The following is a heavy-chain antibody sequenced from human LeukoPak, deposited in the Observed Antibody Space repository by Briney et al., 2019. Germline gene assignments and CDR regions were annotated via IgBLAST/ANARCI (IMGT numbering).Heavy chain of an antibody. V-gene: IGHV6-1*01. D-gene: IGHD1-26*01. CDR3: ASSGSYRFDY. CDR1: GDSVSSNSAA. CDR2: TYYRSKWYN. J-gene: IGHJ4*02. Sequence: SQTLSLTCAISGDSVSSNSAAWNWIRQSPLRGLEWLGRTYYRSKWYNVYAVSVKSRVAINPDTAKNQISLQLNSVTPEDTAVYYCASSGSYRFDYWGQGTLVTVSS.